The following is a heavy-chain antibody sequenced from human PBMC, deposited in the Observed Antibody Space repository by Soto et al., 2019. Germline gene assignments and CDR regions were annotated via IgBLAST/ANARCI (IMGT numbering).Heavy chain of an antibody. CDR3: ATAARPNYYYGMAV. Sequence: EVQLLESGGGLVQPGGSLRLSCAASGFTFSSYAMSWVRQAPGKGLEWVSAISGSGGSTYYADSVKGRFTISRDNSKNTLYLQMNSLRAEDTAVYYCATAARPNYYYGMAVWGKGPRSPSPQ. V-gene: IGHV3-23*01. J-gene: IGHJ6*01. D-gene: IGHD6-6*01. CDR2: ISGSGGST. CDR1: GFTFSSYA.